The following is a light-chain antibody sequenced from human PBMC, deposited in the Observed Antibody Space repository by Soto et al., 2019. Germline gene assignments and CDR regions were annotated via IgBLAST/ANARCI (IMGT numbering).Light chain of an antibody. CDR1: QSVTSS. J-gene: IGKJ4*01. V-gene: IGKV3-11*01. Sequence: EIVLTQSPATLSLSPGDRATLSCRASQSVTSSLAWFQQKPGQAPRLLIYDVSRRATAIPARFSGSGSGTDFTFTISSLEPEDFAVYYCQQRTSWPTFGGGTKVEIK. CDR2: DVS. CDR3: QQRTSWPT.